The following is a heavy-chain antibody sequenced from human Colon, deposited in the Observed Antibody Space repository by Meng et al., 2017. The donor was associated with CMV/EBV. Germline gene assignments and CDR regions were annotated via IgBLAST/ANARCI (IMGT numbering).Heavy chain of an antibody. CDR1: GYSFTGYY. CDR3: ASHSSYVWGSHH. V-gene: IGHV1-2*02. Sequence: QGQRVQAGAGLRLPGASWKVSCKASGYSFTGYYIHWVRQAPGQGLEWMGWMDPTTGRTDYAQKFQGTVTMTRDTSISTAYLELSRLTSDDTAVYYCASHSSYVWGSHHWGQGTLVTVSS. D-gene: IGHD3-16*01. J-gene: IGHJ1*01. CDR2: MDPTTGRT.